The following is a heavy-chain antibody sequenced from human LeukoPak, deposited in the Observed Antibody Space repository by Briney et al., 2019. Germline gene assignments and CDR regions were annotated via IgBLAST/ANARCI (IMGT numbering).Heavy chain of an antibody. CDR2: IWYDGSDK. V-gene: IGHV3-33*08. Sequence: GGSLRLSCAASGFTFSSYGMHWVRQAPGKGLEWVAVIWYDGSDKYSADSVKGRFTISRDNSKNTLYLQMNSLKTEDTAVYYCTTDRLGGILWFGELGLVGGQGTLVTVSS. CDR1: GFTFSSYG. J-gene: IGHJ4*02. D-gene: IGHD3-10*01. CDR3: TTDRLGGILWFGELGLV.